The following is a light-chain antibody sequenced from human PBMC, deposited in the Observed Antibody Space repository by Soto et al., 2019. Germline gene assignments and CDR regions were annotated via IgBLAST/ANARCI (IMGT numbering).Light chain of an antibody. Sequence: EIVLTQSPGTLSLSPGERATLSCRASQSVSNIYLAWYQQKPGQAPRLLIYSTSNRATDIPYRFSGSGSGTDFTLTISRLEPEDFAVYYCQQYGPSLWTFGQGTKVEIK. J-gene: IGKJ1*01. CDR2: STS. CDR1: QSVSNIY. V-gene: IGKV3-20*01. CDR3: QQYGPSLWT.